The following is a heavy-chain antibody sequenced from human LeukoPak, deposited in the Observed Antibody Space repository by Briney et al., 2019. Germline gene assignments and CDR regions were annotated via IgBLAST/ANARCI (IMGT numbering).Heavy chain of an antibody. CDR1: GFTFSSYG. D-gene: IGHD4-17*01. CDR3: AKDAGGYGDYIMDL. CDR2: IRYDGGNK. J-gene: IGHJ2*01. Sequence: SGGSLRLSCAASGFTFSSYGMHWVRQAPGKGLEWVAFIRYDGGNKYYADSVKGRFTISRDNSKNTLYLQMNSLRAEDMVVYYCAKDAGGYGDYIMDLWGRGTLVTVSS. V-gene: IGHV3-30*02.